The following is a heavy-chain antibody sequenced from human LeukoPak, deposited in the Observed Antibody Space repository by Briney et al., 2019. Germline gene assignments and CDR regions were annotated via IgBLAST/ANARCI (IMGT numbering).Heavy chain of an antibody. CDR1: GGTFSSYA. J-gene: IGHJ4*02. D-gene: IGHD2-2*01. Sequence: SVKVSCKASGGTFSSYAISWVRQALGQGLGWMGGIIPIFGTANYAQKFQGRVTITADESTSTAYMELSSLRSEDTAVYYCARSRGPAASLFDYWGQGTLVTVSS. CDR3: ARSRGPAASLFDY. V-gene: IGHV1-69*13. CDR2: IIPIFGTA.